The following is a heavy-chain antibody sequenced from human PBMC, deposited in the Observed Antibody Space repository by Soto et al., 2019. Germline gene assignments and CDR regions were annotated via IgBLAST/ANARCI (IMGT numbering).Heavy chain of an antibody. J-gene: IGHJ4*02. Sequence: GGSLRLSCAASGVTVSSNYMSWVRQAPGKGLEWVSVIYSGGSTYYADSVKGRFTISRDNSKNTLYLQMNSLRAEDTAVYYCASGYCSGGSCYPYYFDYWGQGILVTVSS. CDR3: ASGYCSGGSCYPYYFDY. CDR1: GVTVSSNY. CDR2: IYSGGST. D-gene: IGHD2-15*01. V-gene: IGHV3-66*01.